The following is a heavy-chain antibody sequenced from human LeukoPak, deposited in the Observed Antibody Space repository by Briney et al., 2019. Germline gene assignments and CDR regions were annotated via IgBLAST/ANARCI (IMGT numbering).Heavy chain of an antibody. J-gene: IGHJ4*02. CDR3: ARSSHCSSTSCYLPFDY. CDR2: LSSGGS. Sequence: GGSLRLSCAAAGFTFSTYAMSWVRQAPGKGLEWVSSLSSGGSYYADSVRGRFTISRDDSKNTLYLQMNSLRAEDTAVYYCARSSHCSSTSCYLPFDYWGQGTLVTVSS. V-gene: IGHV3-23*01. CDR1: GFTFSTYA. D-gene: IGHD2-2*01.